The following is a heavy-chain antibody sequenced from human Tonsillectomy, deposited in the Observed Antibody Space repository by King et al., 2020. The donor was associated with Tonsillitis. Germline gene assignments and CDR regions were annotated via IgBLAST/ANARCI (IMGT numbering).Heavy chain of an antibody. CDR1: GGSISRYY. CDR3: AREGNYDSSGYYFAFDI. J-gene: IGHJ3*02. Sequence: VQLQESGPGLVKPSETLSLTCTVSGGSISRYYWSWIRQPPGRGLEWIGYIYYSGSTNYNPSLKSRVTISVDTSKNQFSLKLSSVTAADTSVYYCAREGNYDSSGYYFAFDIWGQGKMVTVSS. V-gene: IGHV4-59*01. D-gene: IGHD3-22*01. CDR2: IYYSGST.